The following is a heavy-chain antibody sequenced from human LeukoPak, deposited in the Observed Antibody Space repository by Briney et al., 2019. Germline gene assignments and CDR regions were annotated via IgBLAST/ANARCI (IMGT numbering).Heavy chain of an antibody. CDR3: ARHLDYGDYASALSAFDI. J-gene: IGHJ3*02. CDR1: GGSISSYY. V-gene: IGHV4-59*01. D-gene: IGHD4-17*01. CDR2: IYYSGST. Sequence: SETLSLTCTVSGGSISSYYWSWIRQPPGKGLEWIGYIYYSGSTNYNPSLKSRVTISVDTSKNQFSLKLSSVTAADTAVYYCARHLDYGDYASALSAFDIWGQGTMVTVSS.